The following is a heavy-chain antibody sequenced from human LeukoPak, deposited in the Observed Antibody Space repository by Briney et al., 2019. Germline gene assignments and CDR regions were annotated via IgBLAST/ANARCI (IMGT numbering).Heavy chain of an antibody. V-gene: IGHV3-23*01. Sequence: GGSLRLSCVASGFSFNNYAMNWVRQAPGKGLEWVSLIIGSSGSTFYADSVKGRFTISRDKSKNTLYLQMNSLKTEDTAVYYCTTTIVGVTTWFDPWGQGTLVTVSS. D-gene: IGHD1-26*01. CDR3: TTTIVGVTTWFDP. CDR2: IIGSSGST. CDR1: GFSFNNYA. J-gene: IGHJ5*02.